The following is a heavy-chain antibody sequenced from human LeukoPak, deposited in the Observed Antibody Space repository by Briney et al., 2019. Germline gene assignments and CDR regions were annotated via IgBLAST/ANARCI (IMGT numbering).Heavy chain of an antibody. D-gene: IGHD3-3*01. CDR1: GGSISSGGYY. J-gene: IGHJ5*02. V-gene: IGHV4-31*03. Sequence: PSETLSLTCTVSGGSISSGGYYWSWIRQHPGKGLEWIGYIYYSGSTYYNPSLKSRVTISVDTSKNQFSLKLSSVTAADTAVYYCARGTPITIFGVVIPYWFDPWGQGTLVTVPS. CDR3: ARGTPITIFGVVIPYWFDP. CDR2: IYYSGST.